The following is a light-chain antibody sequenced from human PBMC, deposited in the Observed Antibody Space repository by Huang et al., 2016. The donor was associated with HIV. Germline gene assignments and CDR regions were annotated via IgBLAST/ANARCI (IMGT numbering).Light chain of an antibody. CDR1: QSISNN. CDR3: QQYNNWPPEET. CDR2: GAS. J-gene: IGKJ3*01. V-gene: IGKV3-15*01. Sequence: EIVMTQSPATLSVSPGERATLSCRASQSISNNLACYQQKPGQAPRLLIYGASTRATGIPARFSGSGSGTEFTLTISSLQSEDFAVYYCQQYNNWPPEETFGPGTKVDIK.